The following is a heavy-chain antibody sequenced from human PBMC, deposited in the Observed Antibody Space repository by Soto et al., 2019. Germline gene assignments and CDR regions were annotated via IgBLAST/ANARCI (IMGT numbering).Heavy chain of an antibody. J-gene: IGHJ1*01. D-gene: IGHD3-3*01. V-gene: IGHV3-30*18. CDR1: GFTFSSYG. CDR2: ISYDGSNK. CDR3: AKARRLDYILEWFMGYFQH. Sequence: GGSLRLSCAASGFTFSSYGMHWVRQAPGKGLEWVAVISYDGSNKYYADSVKGRFTISRDNSKNTLYLQMNSLRAEDTAAYYCAKARRLDYILEWFMGYFQHWGQGTLVTVSS.